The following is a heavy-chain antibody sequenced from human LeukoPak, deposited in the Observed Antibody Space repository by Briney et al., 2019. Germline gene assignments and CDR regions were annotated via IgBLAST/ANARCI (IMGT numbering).Heavy chain of an antibody. CDR2: VIPILNVA. D-gene: IGHD5-24*01. Sequence: SVKVSCKASGGTFSSFAISWVRQAPGQGLEWMGRVIPILNVANHAQKFQGKVTISADKSTSTAYMELSSLGSEDTAVYYCAREPDVDMSTFDPFYFDLWGQGTLVTVSS. CDR3: AREPDVDMSTFDPFYFDL. J-gene: IGHJ4*02. V-gene: IGHV1-69*04. CDR1: GGTFSSFA.